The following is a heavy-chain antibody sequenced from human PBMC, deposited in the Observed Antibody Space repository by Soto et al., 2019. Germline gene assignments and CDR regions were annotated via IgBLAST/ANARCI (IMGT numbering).Heavy chain of an antibody. D-gene: IGHD3-22*01. J-gene: IGHJ4*02. CDR2: ISWKGGST. CDR1: GFTFDEYG. Sequence: EVQLVESGGGVVRPGGSRRLSCAASGFTFDEYGMSRVRQAPWQGLEWVSGISWKGGSTGYADSVKGRFTIAGDNANNSLYLQRSSLRAEDTALYYCATTGYDSSGYSSYWGQGTLVTVSS. CDR3: ATTGYDSSGYSSY. V-gene: IGHV3-20*04.